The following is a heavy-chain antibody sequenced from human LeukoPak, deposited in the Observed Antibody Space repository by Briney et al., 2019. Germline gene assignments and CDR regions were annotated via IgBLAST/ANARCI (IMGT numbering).Heavy chain of an antibody. J-gene: IGHJ6*02. V-gene: IGHV1-8*02. CDR3: AREGGSSSSIYYYYYGMDV. CDR1: GGTFSSYA. Sequence: GASVTVSCKASGGTFSSYAISWVRQAPGQGLEWMGWMNPNSGNTGYAQKFQGRVTLTRNTSISTAYMELSSLRSEDTAVYYCAREGGSSSSIYYYYYGMDVWGQGTTVTVSS. D-gene: IGHD6-13*01. CDR2: MNPNSGNT.